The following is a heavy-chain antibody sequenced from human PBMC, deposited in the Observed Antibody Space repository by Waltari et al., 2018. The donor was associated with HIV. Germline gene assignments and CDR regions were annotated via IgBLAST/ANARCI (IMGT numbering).Heavy chain of an antibody. CDR3: TTLWYSYDSTDY. CDR1: GITFRNAW. Sequence: EVQLVESGGGLVKPGGSLRLSCAASGITFRNAWMSWVRQAPGKGLGWFGRIKRGAEGGTTDYAAAVKGRFTISRDDSKHTLYLQMDSLKTEDTAVYYCTTLWYSYDSTDYWGQGTLVTVSS. D-gene: IGHD3-22*01. CDR2: IKRGAEGGTT. J-gene: IGHJ4*02. V-gene: IGHV3-15*01.